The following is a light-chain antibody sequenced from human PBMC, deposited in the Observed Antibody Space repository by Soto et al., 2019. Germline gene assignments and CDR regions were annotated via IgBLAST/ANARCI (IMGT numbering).Light chain of an antibody. CDR3: MQGTHWPFT. J-gene: IGKJ3*01. V-gene: IGKV2-30*01. CDR1: QGVDYYGEIL. CDR2: KVS. Sequence: DVVMTQAPLSLSVTPGQPASISCRSSQGVDYYGEILLSWFQQRPGQSPRRLIYKVSNRDSGVPDRFSGSGSGTDFTLKISTVEAEDVGVYYCMQGTHWPFTFGPGTKVDIK.